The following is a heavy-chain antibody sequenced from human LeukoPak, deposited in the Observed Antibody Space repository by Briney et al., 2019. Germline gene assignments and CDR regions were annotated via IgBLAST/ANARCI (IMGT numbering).Heavy chain of an antibody. Sequence: LSETLSLTCTVSGGSISSYYWSWIRQPPGKGLEWIAYIYYSGSTYYNPSLKSRVTISVDTSKNQFSLKLSSVTAADTAVYYCARTLRYCSSTSCYNYMDVWGKGTTVTVSS. V-gene: IGHV4-30-4*08. CDR1: GGSISSYY. J-gene: IGHJ6*03. D-gene: IGHD2-2*02. CDR3: ARTLRYCSSTSCYNYMDV. CDR2: IYYSGST.